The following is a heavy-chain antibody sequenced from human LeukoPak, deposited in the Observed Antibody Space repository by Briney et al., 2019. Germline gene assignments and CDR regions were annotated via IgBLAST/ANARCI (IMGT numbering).Heavy chain of an antibody. V-gene: IGHV4-59*01. D-gene: IGHD1-1*01. CDR3: VRVSWFPGTSYYYMDV. J-gene: IGHJ6*03. CDR1: GGSISSYY. CDR2: IHYSGTT. Sequence: PSETLSLTCTVSGGSISSYYWSWIRQPPGKGLEWIGYIHYSGTTNYNPSLKSRVTISVDTSKNQFSLKLSSVTAADPAVYYCVRVSWFPGTSYYYMDVWGKGTTVTVSS.